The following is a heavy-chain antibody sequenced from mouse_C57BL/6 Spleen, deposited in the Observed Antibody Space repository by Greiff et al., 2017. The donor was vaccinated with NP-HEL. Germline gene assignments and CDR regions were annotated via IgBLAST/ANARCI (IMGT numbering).Heavy chain of an antibody. V-gene: IGHV1-76*01. J-gene: IGHJ3*01. CDR2: IYPGSGNT. CDR3: ARGITTEGFAY. Sequence: QVQLQQSGAELVRPGASVKLSCKASGYTFTAYYINWLKQRPGQGLEWISRIYPGSGNTSSNEKFKGKATLTAEKSSSTAYMQLSSLTSEDSAVYFCARGITTEGFAYWGQGTLVTVSA. D-gene: IGHD1-1*01. CDR1: GYTFTAYY.